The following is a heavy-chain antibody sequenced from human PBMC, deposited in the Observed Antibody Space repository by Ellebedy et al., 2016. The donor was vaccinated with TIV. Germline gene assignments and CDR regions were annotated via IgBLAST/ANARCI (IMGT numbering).Heavy chain of an antibody. CDR2: INAGNGNT. CDR3: ARGVYAMGNFDY. V-gene: IGHV1-3*01. CDR1: GYTFTSYA. J-gene: IGHJ4*02. D-gene: IGHD2-8*01. Sequence: AASVKVSCKASGYTFTSYAMHSVRQAPGQRLEWMGWINAGNGNTKYSQKFQGRVTITRDTSASTAYMELSSLRSEDTAVYYCARGVYAMGNFDYWGQGTLVTVSS.